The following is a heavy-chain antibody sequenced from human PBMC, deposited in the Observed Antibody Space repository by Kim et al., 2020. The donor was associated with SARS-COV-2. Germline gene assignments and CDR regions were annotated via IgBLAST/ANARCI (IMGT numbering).Heavy chain of an antibody. CDR3: AKMERFDP. J-gene: IGHJ5*02. V-gene: IGHV3-23*01. CDR2: GGST. D-gene: IGHD1-1*01. Sequence: GGSTYNADSVKGRFTISRDNSKNTLYLQMNSLRAEDTAVYYCAKMERFDPWGQGTLVTVSS.